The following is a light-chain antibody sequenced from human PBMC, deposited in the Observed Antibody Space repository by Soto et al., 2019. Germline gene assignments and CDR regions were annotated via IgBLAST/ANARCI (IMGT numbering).Light chain of an antibody. CDR3: QQYGSSPWT. Sequence: MTQSPATLSVSPGERATLSCRASQSVSSNLAWYQQKPGQAPRIIIFGASGRATGIPDRFSGGGSGTDFTLTIRRLEPEDFAVYYCQQYGSSPWTFGLGTKVDIK. J-gene: IGKJ1*01. CDR1: QSVSSN. V-gene: IGKV3-20*01. CDR2: GAS.